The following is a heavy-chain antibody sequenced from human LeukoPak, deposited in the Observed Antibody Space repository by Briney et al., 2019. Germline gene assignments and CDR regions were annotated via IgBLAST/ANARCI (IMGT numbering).Heavy chain of an antibody. CDR2: IYCSGST. D-gene: IGHD6-13*01. CDR1: GGSISSYY. J-gene: IGHJ5*02. CDR3: AREMYSSSVNWFDP. V-gene: IGHV4-59*01. Sequence: SETLSLTCTVSGGSISSYYWSWIRQPPGKGLEWIGYIYCSGSTNYNPSLKSRVTISVDTSKNQFSLKLSSVTAADTAVYYCAREMYSSSVNWFDPWGQGTLVTVSS.